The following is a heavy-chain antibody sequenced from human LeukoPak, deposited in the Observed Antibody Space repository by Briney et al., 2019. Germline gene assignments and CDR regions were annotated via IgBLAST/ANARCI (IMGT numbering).Heavy chain of an antibody. V-gene: IGHV1-46*01. CDR3: ARGGRIVGATAAFDI. CDR2: INPSGGST. J-gene: IGHJ3*02. CDR1: GYTFTSYY. D-gene: IGHD1-26*01. Sequence: GASVKVSCKASGYTFTSYYMHWVRQAPGQGLEWMGIINPSGGSTSYAQKFQGRVTKTRDMSTSTVYMELSSLRSEDTAVYYCARGGRIVGATAAFDIWGQGTMVTVSS.